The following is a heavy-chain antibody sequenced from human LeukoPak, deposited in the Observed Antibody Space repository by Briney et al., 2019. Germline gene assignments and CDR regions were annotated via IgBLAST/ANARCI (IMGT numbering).Heavy chain of an antibody. J-gene: IGHJ4*02. D-gene: IGHD5-24*01. CDR1: GFPFNSYS. V-gene: IGHV3-23*01. CDR3: AKDLRRLQLPGTFDY. CDR2: ISGSGGST. Sequence: PGGSLRLSCAASGFPFNSYSMNWVRQAPGKGLEWVSAISGSGGSTYYADSVKGRFTISRDNSKDTLYLQMNSLRAEDTAVYYCAKDLRRLQLPGTFDYWGQGTLVTVSS.